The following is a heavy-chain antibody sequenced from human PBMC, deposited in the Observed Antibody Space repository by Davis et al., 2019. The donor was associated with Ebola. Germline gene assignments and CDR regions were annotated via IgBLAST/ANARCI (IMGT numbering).Heavy chain of an antibody. CDR1: GYRITSYY. CDR3: AREGGRYYDSSGYVFDI. J-gene: IGHJ3*02. D-gene: IGHD3-22*01. Sequence: ASVQVSCQASGYRITSYYMNWVRQAPGQGLEWMGIINPITGGTSYAQNFQVRVNMTRDTSTSTVYMELSSLRSEDTAVYYCAREGGRYYDSSGYVFDIWGQGTMVKVSS. CDR2: INPITGGT. V-gene: IGHV1-46*01.